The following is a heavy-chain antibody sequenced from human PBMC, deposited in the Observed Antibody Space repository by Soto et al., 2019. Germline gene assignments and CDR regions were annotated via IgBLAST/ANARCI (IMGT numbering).Heavy chain of an antibody. CDR3: ARSNGRGYSYGIFDY. Sequence: GASVKVSCKASGGTFSSYAISWVRQAPGQGLEWMGGIIPIFGTANYAQKFQGRVTITADESTSTAYMELSSLRSEDTAVYYCARSNGRGYSYGIFDYWGQGTLVTVSS. D-gene: IGHD5-18*01. V-gene: IGHV1-69*13. J-gene: IGHJ4*02. CDR2: IIPIFGTA. CDR1: GGTFSSYA.